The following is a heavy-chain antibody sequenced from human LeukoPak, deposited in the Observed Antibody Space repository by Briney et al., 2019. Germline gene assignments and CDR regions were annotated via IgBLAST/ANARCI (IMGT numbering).Heavy chain of an antibody. CDR2: IYRGGST. D-gene: IGHD3-22*01. CDR3: AKDGGGYYPYYYYYMDV. Sequence: GGSLRLSCAACGFTVSSNYMSWVRQAPGKGLEGVSVIYRGGSTYYAESVKGRFTISRDNSKNKLYLQMNSLRADDTAVYYCAKDGGGYYPYYYYYMDVWGKGTTVTISS. J-gene: IGHJ6*03. V-gene: IGHV3-66*01. CDR1: GFTVSSNY.